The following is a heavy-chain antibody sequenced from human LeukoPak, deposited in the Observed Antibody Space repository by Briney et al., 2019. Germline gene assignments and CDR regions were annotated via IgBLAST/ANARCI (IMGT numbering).Heavy chain of an antibody. Sequence: ASVKVSCKASGYTFTNYGISWVRQAPGQGLEWMGWISAYNGNADYAQKFQGRVTMTTDTSTSIGYMELRTLGSDDTAVYYCARVGEYCSGDSCLDYWGQGTLVTVSS. CDR3: ARVGEYCSGDSCLDY. V-gene: IGHV1-18*01. D-gene: IGHD2-15*01. CDR1: GYTFTNYG. CDR2: ISAYNGNA. J-gene: IGHJ4*02.